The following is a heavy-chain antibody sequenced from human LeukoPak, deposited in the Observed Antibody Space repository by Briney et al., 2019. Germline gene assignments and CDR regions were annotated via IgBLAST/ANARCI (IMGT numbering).Heavy chain of an antibody. CDR2: IYHDGNT. V-gene: IGHV4-38-2*02. D-gene: IGHD6-19*01. CDR1: GYSISSGYY. J-gene: IGHJ6*03. Sequence: SETLSLTCTVSGYSISSGYYWGWVRQPPGKGLEYIGNIYHDGNTYYNPSLKSRVTISVDTSKNQFSLKLSSVTAADTAVYYCARSLSYSSGWSGYYYYMDVWGKGTTVTVSS. CDR3: ARSLSYSSGWSGYYYYMDV.